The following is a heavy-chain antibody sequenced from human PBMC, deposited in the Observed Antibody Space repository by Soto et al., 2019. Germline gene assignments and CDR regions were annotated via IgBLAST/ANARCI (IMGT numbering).Heavy chain of an antibody. CDR1: GYTFTSYG. J-gene: IGHJ6*02. D-gene: IGHD1-20*01. Sequence: ASVKVSCKASGYTFTSYGISWVRQAPGQGLEWMGWISAYNGNTNYAQKLQGRVTMTTDTSTSTAYMELRSLRSDDTAVYYCARDRRGNWKIPAVYYYSYGMDVWGQGTTVTVSS. CDR3: ARDRRGNWKIPAVYYYSYGMDV. V-gene: IGHV1-18*04. CDR2: ISAYNGNT.